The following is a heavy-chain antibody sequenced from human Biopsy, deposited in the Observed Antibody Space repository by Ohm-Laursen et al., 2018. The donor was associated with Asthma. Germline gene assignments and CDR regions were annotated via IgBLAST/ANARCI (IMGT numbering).Heavy chain of an antibody. Sequence: PSQTLSLTCRLSSGSGGYMRSGNYYWGWIRQPPGKGLEWIGGIYYSGTTYYNPSLESRVTVSADTSKNQFSLKLTSVTAADTAVYYCVRGSSSWHHGPFHYYYGLDVWGRGTTATVSS. CDR3: VRGSSSWHHGPFHYYYGLDV. D-gene: IGHD6-13*01. V-gene: IGHV4-39*01. CDR2: IYYSGTT. CDR1: GGYMRSGNYY. J-gene: IGHJ6*02.